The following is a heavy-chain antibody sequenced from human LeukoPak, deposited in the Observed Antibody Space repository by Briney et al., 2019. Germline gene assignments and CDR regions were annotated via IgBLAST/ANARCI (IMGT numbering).Heavy chain of an antibody. CDR2: IYYSGST. V-gene: IGHV4-59*08. D-gene: IGHD4-17*01. Sequence: SETLSLTCTVSGGSISIYYWSWIRQPPGKGLEWIGYIYYSGSTNYNPSLKSRVTISVDTSKNQFSLKLSSVTAADTAVYYCARHRTTGHWFDPWGQGTLVTVSS. J-gene: IGHJ5*02. CDR3: ARHRTTGHWFDP. CDR1: GGSISIYY.